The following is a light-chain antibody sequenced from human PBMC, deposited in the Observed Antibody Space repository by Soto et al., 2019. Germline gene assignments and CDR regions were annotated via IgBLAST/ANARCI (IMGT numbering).Light chain of an antibody. Sequence: EIVLTQSPGTLSLSPGERATLSCRASQSFSSSYLAWYQQKPGQAPRLLIYGASSRATGIPDRFSGSGSGTDFTLTISILEPDDFAVYYCQLYASSPPLTCGQGTRLDIK. CDR3: QLYASSPPLT. CDR1: QSFSSSY. J-gene: IGKJ5*01. V-gene: IGKV3-20*01. CDR2: GAS.